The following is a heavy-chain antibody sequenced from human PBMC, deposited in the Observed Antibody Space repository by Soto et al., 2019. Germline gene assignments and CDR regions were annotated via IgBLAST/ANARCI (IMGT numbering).Heavy chain of an antibody. CDR2: IDPSDSYT. V-gene: IGHV5-10-1*01. CDR3: ARSTMATIGMDV. CDR1: GYSFTSYW. D-gene: IGHD5-12*01. J-gene: IGHJ6*02. Sequence: PGESLKISCKGSGYSFTSYWISLVRQMPGKGLEWMGRIDPSDSYTNYSPSFQGHVTISADKSISTAYLQWSSLKASDTAMYYCARSTMATIGMDVWGQGTTVTVSS.